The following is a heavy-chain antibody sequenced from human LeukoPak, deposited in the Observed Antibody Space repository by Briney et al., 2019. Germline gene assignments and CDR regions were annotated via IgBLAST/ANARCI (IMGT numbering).Heavy chain of an antibody. CDR3: VRGDFAGWYVVDY. J-gene: IGHJ4*02. Sequence: GGSLRLSCAPSGFTFSSYAMIWVRQAPGKGLEWVSYISTSSSAIYYADSVKGRFTVSRDNAKSSLYLQMNSLRDEDTAVYYCVRGDFAGWYVVDYWGQGTLVTVSS. CDR2: ISTSSSAI. D-gene: IGHD6-19*01. V-gene: IGHV3-48*02. CDR1: GFTFSSYA.